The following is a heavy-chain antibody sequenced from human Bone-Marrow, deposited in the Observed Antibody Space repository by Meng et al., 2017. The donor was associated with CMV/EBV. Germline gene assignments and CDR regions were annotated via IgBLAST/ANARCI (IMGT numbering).Heavy chain of an antibody. J-gene: IGHJ4*02. V-gene: IGHV3-30-3*01. CDR2: ISYDGSNK. CDR3: ARDGVGYGAYWYFDY. D-gene: IGHD5-12*01. CDR1: GFTFSSYA. Sequence: GESLKISCAASGFTFSSYAMHWVRQAPGKGLEWVAVISYDGSNKYYADSVKGRFTISRDNSKNTLYLQMNSLRAEDTAIYYCARDGVGYGAYWYFDYWGEGTLVTVSS.